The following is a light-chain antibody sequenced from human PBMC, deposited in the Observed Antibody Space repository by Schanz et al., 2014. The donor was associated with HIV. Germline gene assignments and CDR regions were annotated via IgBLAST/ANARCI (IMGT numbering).Light chain of an antibody. CDR3: QQAYDPPFT. J-gene: IGKJ4*01. CDR2: EAS. V-gene: IGKV1-12*01. Sequence: DIQMTQSPSSLSASVGDTVTITCRARQGVGTWLAWYQQKPGKAPKLLISEASILQSGVPSRFSGRGSGTDFTLTITSVQPDDFATYYCQQAYDPPFTFGGGTKV. CDR1: QGVGTW.